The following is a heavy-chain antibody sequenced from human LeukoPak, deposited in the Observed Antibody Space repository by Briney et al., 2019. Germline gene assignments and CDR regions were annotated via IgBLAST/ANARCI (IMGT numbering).Heavy chain of an antibody. V-gene: IGHV3-74*01. CDR1: GFTFSNYW. CDR3: ARDLHWGASDY. Sequence: PGGSLRLSCAASGFTFSNYWMHWVRQAPGKGLVWVSRINSDGINTSYADSVKGRFTISRDNAKNTLYLQMNSLGVEDTAVYYCARDLHWGASDYWGQGTLVTVSS. J-gene: IGHJ4*02. D-gene: IGHD1-26*01. CDR2: INSDGINT.